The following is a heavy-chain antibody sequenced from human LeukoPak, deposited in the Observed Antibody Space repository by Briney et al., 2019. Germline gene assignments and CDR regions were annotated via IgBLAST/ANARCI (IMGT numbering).Heavy chain of an antibody. Sequence: GGSLRLSCAASGFTFSSYAMTWVRQAPGKGLEWVSAIFGSDGSTYYADSVKGRFTISRDNSKNTLYLQMNSLRAEDTAVYYCAKARGPVATHPDYWGQGTLVTVSS. J-gene: IGHJ4*02. CDR1: GFTFSSYA. V-gene: IGHV3-23*01. CDR2: IFGSDGST. D-gene: IGHD5-12*01. CDR3: AKARGPVATHPDY.